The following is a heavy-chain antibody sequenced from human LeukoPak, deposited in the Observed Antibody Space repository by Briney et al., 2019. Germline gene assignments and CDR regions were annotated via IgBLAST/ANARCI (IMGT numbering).Heavy chain of an antibody. CDR2: IYYSGST. V-gene: IGHV4-39*01. CDR1: GGSISSSSYY. Sequence: PSETLPLTCTVSGGSISSSSYYWGWIRQPPGKGLEWIGSIYYSGSTYYNPSLKSRVTISVDTSKNQFSLKLSSVTAADTAVYYCARQKEITMIVVVTPPFDYWGQGTLVTVSS. D-gene: IGHD3-22*01. CDR3: ARQKEITMIVVVTPPFDY. J-gene: IGHJ4*02.